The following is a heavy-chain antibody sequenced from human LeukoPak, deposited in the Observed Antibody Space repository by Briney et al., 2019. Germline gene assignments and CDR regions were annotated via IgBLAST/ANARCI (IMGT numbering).Heavy chain of an antibody. CDR3: ARHLRQLWLQGWYFGL. CDR2: IYHSGST. D-gene: IGHD5-18*01. V-gene: IGHV4-38-2*01. Sequence: PSETLSLTCAVSGYSISSGYYWGWIRQPPGKGLEWIGGIYHSGSTYYNPSLKSRVTISVDTSKNQFSLKLSSVTAADTAVYYCARHLRQLWLQGWYFGLWGRGTLVTVSS. J-gene: IGHJ2*01. CDR1: GYSISSGYY.